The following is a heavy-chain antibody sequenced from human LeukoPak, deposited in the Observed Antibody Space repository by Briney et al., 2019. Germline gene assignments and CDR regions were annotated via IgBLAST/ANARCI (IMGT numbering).Heavy chain of an antibody. CDR2: IKQDGSEK. CDR3: ARAQGAGYFLGGPYFDY. J-gene: IGHJ4*02. D-gene: IGHD3-9*01. V-gene: IGHV3-7*03. CDR1: GFTFSSYW. Sequence: GGSLRLSCAASGFTFSSYWMSWVRQAPGKGLEWVANIKQDGSEKYYVDSVKGRFTISRDNAKNSLYLQMNSLRAEDTAVYYCARAQGAGYFLGGPYFDYWGQGTLVTVSS.